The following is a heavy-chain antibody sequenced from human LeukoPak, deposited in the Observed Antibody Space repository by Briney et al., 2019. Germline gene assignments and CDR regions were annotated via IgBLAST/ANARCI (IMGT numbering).Heavy chain of an antibody. CDR3: VGGYGWLPDY. Sequence: GGSLRLSCAASGFTFSSYSMNWVRQAPGKGLEWVSSISSSSSYIYYADSVKGRFTISRDNAENSVYLQMNSLRVDDTAVYYCVGGYGWLPDYWGQGALVTVSS. V-gene: IGHV3-21*06. CDR2: ISSSSSYI. D-gene: IGHD6-19*01. CDR1: GFTFSSYS. J-gene: IGHJ4*02.